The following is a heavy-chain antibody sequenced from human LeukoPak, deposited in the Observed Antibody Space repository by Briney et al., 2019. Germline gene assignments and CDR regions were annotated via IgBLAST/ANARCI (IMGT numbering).Heavy chain of an antibody. CDR1: GDFITASY. CDR3: ARSYDYVWGSYRHTFDY. J-gene: IGHJ4*02. CDR2: VYYSGST. V-gene: IGHV4-59*01. Sequence: SETLSLTCTVSGDFITASYWSWVRQPPGKGLEWIGYVYYSGSTNYNPSLKSRVTISVDTSKNQFSLKLSSVTAADTAVYYCARSYDYVWGSYRHTFDYWGQGTLVTVSS. D-gene: IGHD3-16*02.